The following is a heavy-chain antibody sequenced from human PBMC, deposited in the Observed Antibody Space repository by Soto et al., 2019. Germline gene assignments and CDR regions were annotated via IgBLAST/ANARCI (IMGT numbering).Heavy chain of an antibody. CDR3: AKVGPHIVVVPAAVFDY. CDR1: GFTFSSYA. CDR2: ISGSGGST. D-gene: IGHD2-2*01. Sequence: GGSLRLSCAASGFTFSSYAMSWVRQAPGKGLEWVSAISGSGGSTYYADSVKGRFTISGDNSKNTLYLQMNSLRAEDTAVYYCAKVGPHIVVVPAAVFDYWGQGTMVTVYS. J-gene: IGHJ4*02. V-gene: IGHV3-23*01.